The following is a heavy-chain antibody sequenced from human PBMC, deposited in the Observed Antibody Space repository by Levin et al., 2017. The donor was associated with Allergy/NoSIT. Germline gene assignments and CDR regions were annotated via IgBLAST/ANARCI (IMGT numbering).Heavy chain of an antibody. D-gene: IGHD3-22*01. V-gene: IGHV3-49*03. CDR3: TRGDSGYSTAEY. CDR2: INRERRGGTA. Sequence: PGGSLRLSCTTSGFTFGDYAMSWFRQAPGRGLGWVAFINRERRGGTAEYAASVKGRFTPSRDASNNIAYLQLNRLQTEDTAVYFCTRGDSGYSTAEYWGQGSLVTVSS. J-gene: IGHJ4*02. CDR1: GFTFGDYA.